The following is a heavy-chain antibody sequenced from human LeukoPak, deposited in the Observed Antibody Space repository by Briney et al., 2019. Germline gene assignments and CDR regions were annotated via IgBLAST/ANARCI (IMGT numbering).Heavy chain of an antibody. CDR3: AISAGDWFDP. CDR2: IHYTGST. V-gene: IGHV4-59*11. J-gene: IGHJ5*02. CDR1: GGSISSHY. D-gene: IGHD1-26*01. Sequence: PSETLSLTCTVSGGSISSHYWSWIRQPPGKGLEWIGNIHYTGSTNYNPSLKSRVPMSVDTSKNHFSLKLTSVTAADTAVYYCAISAGDWFDPWGQGTLVTVSS.